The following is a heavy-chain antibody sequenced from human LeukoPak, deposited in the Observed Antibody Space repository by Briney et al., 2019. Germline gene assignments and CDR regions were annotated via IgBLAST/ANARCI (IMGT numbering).Heavy chain of an antibody. V-gene: IGHV3-30*18. CDR3: AKEPIAVSGRNAFNV. D-gene: IGHD6-19*01. Sequence: GRSLRLSCAASGFTFSNYGMHWIRQAPGKGLEWVAVVAYEGRTKYYADSVKGRFTISRDNSKNTLYLEVHSLRAEDTAMYYCAKEPIAVSGRNAFNVWGQGTMVTVSS. CDR2: VAYEGRTK. CDR1: GFTFSNYG. J-gene: IGHJ3*01.